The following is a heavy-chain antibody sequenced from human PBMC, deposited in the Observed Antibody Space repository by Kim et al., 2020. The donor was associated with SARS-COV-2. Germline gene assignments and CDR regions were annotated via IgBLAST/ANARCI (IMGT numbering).Heavy chain of an antibody. D-gene: IGHD5-18*01. CDR2: ISSSSSYI. CDR1: GFTFSSYS. CDR3: ARKFVDTAMDV. Sequence: GGSLRLSCAASGFTFSSYSMNWVRQAPGKGLEWVSSISSSSSYIYYADSVKGRFTISRDNAKNSLCLQMNSLRAEDTAVYYCARKFVDTAMDVWGKGTTVTVSS. V-gene: IGHV3-21*01. J-gene: IGHJ6*04.